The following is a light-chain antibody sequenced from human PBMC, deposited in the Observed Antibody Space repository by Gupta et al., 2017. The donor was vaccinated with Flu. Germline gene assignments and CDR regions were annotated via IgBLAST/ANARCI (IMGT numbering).Light chain of an antibody. CDR3: QQSDSTPWT. CDR1: QNINNY. J-gene: IGKJ1*01. V-gene: IGKV1-39*01. CDR2: AAS. Sequence: DIQMTQSPSSLSASVGDRVTITCRASQNINNYLNWYQHNPGKAPKLLIYAASSLYSGVPSRFTGSGSGTDFTLTINKLQPEDFATYCCQQSDSTPWTFGQGTKVEIK.